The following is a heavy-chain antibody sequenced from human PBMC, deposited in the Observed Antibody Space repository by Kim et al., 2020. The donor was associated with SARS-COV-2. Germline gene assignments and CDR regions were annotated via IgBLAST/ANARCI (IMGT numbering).Heavy chain of an antibody. Sequence: SETLSLTCAVYGGSFSGYYWSWIRQPPGKGLEWIGEINHSGSTHYNPSLKSRVTISVDTSKNQFSLKLSSVTAADTAVYYCARGLRGQWLVPRGFDPWGQGTLVTVSS. CDR2: INHSGST. J-gene: IGHJ5*02. CDR1: GGSFSGYY. D-gene: IGHD6-19*01. V-gene: IGHV4-34*01. CDR3: ARGLRGQWLVPRGFDP.